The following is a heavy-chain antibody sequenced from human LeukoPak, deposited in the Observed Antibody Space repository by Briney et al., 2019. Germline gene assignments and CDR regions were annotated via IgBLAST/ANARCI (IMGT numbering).Heavy chain of an antibody. J-gene: IGHJ4*02. CDR3: AKESSSGWGFDY. Sequence: GGSLRLSCSASGFTFSLYAMHWVRQAPGKGLEYVSAINSDGSYIYYADSVKGRFTISRDNSKNTLYLQMNSLRAEDTAVYYCAKESSSGWGFDYWGQGTLVTVSS. V-gene: IGHV3-64*04. CDR2: INSDGSYI. CDR1: GFTFSLYA. D-gene: IGHD6-19*01.